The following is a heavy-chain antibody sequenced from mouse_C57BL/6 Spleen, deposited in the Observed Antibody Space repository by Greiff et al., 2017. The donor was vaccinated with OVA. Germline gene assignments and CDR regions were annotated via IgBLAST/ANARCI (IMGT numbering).Heavy chain of an antibody. CDR1: GYTFTDYY. CDR2: INPYNCGT. D-gene: IGHD1-1*01. J-gene: IGHJ4*01. V-gene: IGHV1-19*01. CDR3: ARDYDYAMDY. Sequence: EVQLQQSGPVLVKPGASVKMSCKASGYTFTDYYMNWVKQSHGKSLEWIGVINPYNCGTSYNQKFKGKATLTVDKSSSTAYMELNSLTSEDSAVYYCARDYDYAMDYWGQGTSVTVSS.